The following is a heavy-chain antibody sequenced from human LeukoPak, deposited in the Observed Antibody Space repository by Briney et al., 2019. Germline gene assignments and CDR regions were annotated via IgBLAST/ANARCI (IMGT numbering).Heavy chain of an antibody. D-gene: IGHD6-13*01. J-gene: IGHJ5*02. CDR3: ARYSSSWYWFDP. CDR2: ISAYNGNT. V-gene: IGHV1-18*01. Sequence: ASVKVSCKASGYTFTSYGISWVRQAPGQGLEWMGWISAYNGNTNYAQKLQGRVTMTTDTSTSTAYMELRSLISDDTAVYYCARYSSSWYWFDPWGQGTLVTVSS. CDR1: GYTFTSYG.